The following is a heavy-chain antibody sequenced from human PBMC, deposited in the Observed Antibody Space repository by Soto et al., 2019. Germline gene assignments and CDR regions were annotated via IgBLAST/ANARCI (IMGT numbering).Heavy chain of an antibody. D-gene: IGHD2-2*01. CDR3: ARLVVPAAIPFRGNYYYYMDV. Sequence: SETLSLTCTVSGGSISSYYWSWIRQPPGKGLEWIGYIYYSGSTNYNPSLKSRVTISVDTSKNQFSLKLSSVTAADTAVYYCARLVVPAAIPFRGNYYYYMDVWGKGTTVTVSS. V-gene: IGHV4-59*01. CDR1: GGSISSYY. CDR2: IYYSGST. J-gene: IGHJ6*03.